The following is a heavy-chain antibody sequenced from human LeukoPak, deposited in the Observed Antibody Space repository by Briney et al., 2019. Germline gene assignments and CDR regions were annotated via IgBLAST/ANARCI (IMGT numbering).Heavy chain of an antibody. CDR1: GGSISSYY. V-gene: IGHV4-4*09. CDR2: IYTSGST. D-gene: IGHD6-19*01. CDR3: ARRSSSGLVDP. Sequence: SETLSLTCTVSGGSISSYYWSWIRQPPGKGLEWIGYIYTSGSTNYNPSLKSRVTISADTSKNQFSLKLNSVTAADTAVYYCARRSSSGLVDPWGQGTLVTVSS. J-gene: IGHJ5*02.